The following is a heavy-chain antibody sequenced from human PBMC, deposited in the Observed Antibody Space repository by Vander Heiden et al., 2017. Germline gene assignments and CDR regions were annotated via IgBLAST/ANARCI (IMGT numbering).Heavy chain of an antibody. CDR2: ISSSSSYI. V-gene: IGHV3-21*01. CDR1: GFTFGTYS. CDR3: ARWNFWSGTYYYGMDV. Sequence: EVQLVESGGGLVKPGGSLTLSCAASGFTFGTYSMNWVRQAPGKGLEWVSSISSSSSYIYYADAVKGRFTISRDNAKNSLYLQMNSLRAEDTAVYYCARWNFWSGTYYYGMDVWGQGTTVTVSS. D-gene: IGHD3-3*01. J-gene: IGHJ6*02.